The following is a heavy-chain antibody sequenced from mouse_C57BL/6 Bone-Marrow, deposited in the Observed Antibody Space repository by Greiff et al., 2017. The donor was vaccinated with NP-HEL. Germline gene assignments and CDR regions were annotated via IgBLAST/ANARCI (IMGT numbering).Heavy chain of an antibody. J-gene: IGHJ4*01. V-gene: IGHV7-3*01. CDR3: ARSICDGYADNPTYAMDY. CDR2: IRNKANGYTT. CDR1: GFTFTDYY. Sequence: EVQLKESGGGLVQPGGSLSLSCAASGFTFTDYYMSWVRQPPGKALEWLGFIRNKANGYTTEYNASVKGRFTISRDNSHSILYLQMHALRTEASSTYDSARSICDGYADNPTYAMDYGGQGTAVTVSA. D-gene: IGHD2-2*01.